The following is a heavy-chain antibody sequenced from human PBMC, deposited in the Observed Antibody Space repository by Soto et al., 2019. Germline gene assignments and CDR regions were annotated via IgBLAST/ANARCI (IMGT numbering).Heavy chain of an antibody. CDR3: ARGHNVIALAAC. Sequence: QVQLVQSGAEVKKPGASVKVSCKASGDTFSNYDINWVRQAPGQGLEWMGWMNPDSGNTGFAQKFQGRLTMTRNPSISTAYMELSSLRSEDTAVYYCARGHNVIALAACWGQGTLVTVSS. CDR2: MNPDSGNT. V-gene: IGHV1-8*01. CDR1: GDTFSNYD. J-gene: IGHJ4*02. D-gene: IGHD6-19*01.